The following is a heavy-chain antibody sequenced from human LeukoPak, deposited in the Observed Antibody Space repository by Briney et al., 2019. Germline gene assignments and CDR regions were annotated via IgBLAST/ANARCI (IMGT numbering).Heavy chain of an antibody. CDR2: ISGSGGST. Sequence: GGSLRLSCAASGFTFSSYAMSWVRQAPGKGLEWVSAISGSGGSTYYADSVQGRFTISRDNSKNTLYLQMKSLRAEDTAVYYRASDRYDYGYYFNYWGQGTLITVSS. D-gene: IGHD4-17*01. CDR3: ASDRYDYGYYFNY. V-gene: IGHV3-23*01. J-gene: IGHJ4*02. CDR1: GFTFSSYA.